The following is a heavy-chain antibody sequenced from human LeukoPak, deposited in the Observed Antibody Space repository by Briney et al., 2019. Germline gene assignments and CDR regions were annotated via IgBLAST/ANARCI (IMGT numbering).Heavy chain of an antibody. J-gene: IGHJ4*02. D-gene: IGHD5-18*01. CDR1: GGSISSYY. CDR3: ARGRIQLWFFDY. V-gene: IGHV4-59*01. CDR2: IYYSGST. Sequence: SETLPLTCTLYGGSISSYYWSWIQQPPAKGQERLGYIYYSGSTNSNPSLQSRVTISVDTSNNQFSLKLSSVTAADTAVYYCARGRIQLWFFDYWGQGTLVTVSS.